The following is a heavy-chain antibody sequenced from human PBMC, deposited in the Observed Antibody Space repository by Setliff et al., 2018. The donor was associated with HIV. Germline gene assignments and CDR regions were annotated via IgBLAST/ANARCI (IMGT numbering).Heavy chain of an antibody. CDR3: ARVGTLGYSGYAPLDFFDY. V-gene: IGHV4-39*07. D-gene: IGHD5-12*01. CDR1: GGSISSSSYY. J-gene: IGHJ4*02. Sequence: PSETLSLTCTVSGGSISSSSYYWGWIRQPPGKGLEWIGSMYYTGSTYYNLSLKSRVTISVATSKKQFSLKLSSVTAADTAVYYCARVGTLGYSGYAPLDFFDYWGQGTLVTVSS. CDR2: MYYTGST.